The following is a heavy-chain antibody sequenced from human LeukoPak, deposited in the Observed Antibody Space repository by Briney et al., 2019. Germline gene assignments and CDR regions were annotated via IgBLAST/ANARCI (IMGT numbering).Heavy chain of an antibody. V-gene: IGHV4-39*01. CDR3: ARRQYYYGSGFDP. D-gene: IGHD3-10*01. CDR2: IYYSGST. CDR1: GGSISSSSYY. Sequence: SETLSLTCTVSGGSISSSSYYWGWIRQPPGKGLEWIGSIYYSGSTYYNPSLKSRVTISVDTSKNQFSLKLSSVTAADTAVYYCARRQYYYGSGFDPWGQGTLVTVSS. J-gene: IGHJ5*02.